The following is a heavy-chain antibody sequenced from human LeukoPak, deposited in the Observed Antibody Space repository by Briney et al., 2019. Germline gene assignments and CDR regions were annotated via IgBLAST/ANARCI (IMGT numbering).Heavy chain of an antibody. J-gene: IGHJ5*02. Sequence: SETLSLTCTVSGGSISSSSYYWGWIRQPPGKGLEWIGEINHSGSTNYNPSLKSRVTISVDTSKNQFSLKLSSVTAADTAVYYCARHRRLTPSAGYYGSGSYYPVGWFDPWGQGTLVTVSS. CDR3: ARHRRLTPSAGYYGSGSYYPVGWFDP. D-gene: IGHD3-10*01. V-gene: IGHV4-39*01. CDR2: INHSGST. CDR1: GGSISSSSYY.